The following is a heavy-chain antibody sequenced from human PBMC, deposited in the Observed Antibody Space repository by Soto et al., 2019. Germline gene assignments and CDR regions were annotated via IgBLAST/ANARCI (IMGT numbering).Heavy chain of an antibody. CDR2: IYWDDDK. V-gene: IGHV2-5*02. Sequence: QITLKESGPTLVKPTQTLTLTCTFSGFSLSTTGVGVGWIRQPPRKALEWLALIYWDDDKRYNPSLNSRLTITKDTSKNQVVLAMTNVDPVDTATYYCVQSRCGGDCLQSYSSHSYYGLDVWGQGTTVTVSS. D-gene: IGHD2-21*02. CDR1: GFSLSTTGVG. J-gene: IGHJ6*02. CDR3: VQSRCGGDCLQSYSSHSYYGLDV.